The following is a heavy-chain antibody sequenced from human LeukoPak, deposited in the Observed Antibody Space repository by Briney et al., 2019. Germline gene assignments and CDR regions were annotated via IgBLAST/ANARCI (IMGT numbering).Heavy chain of an antibody. CDR2: MYSGGST. J-gene: IGHJ5*02. CDR1: GFSVSTNY. V-gene: IGHV3-66*02. Sequence: GGSLRLSCAASGFSVSTNYMSWVRQPPGKGLEWVSVMYSGGSTYYADSVKGRFTISRDSSKNTLYLQMNSLGAEDTAVYYCARDKNWFDPWGQGTLVTVSS. CDR3: ARDKNWFDP.